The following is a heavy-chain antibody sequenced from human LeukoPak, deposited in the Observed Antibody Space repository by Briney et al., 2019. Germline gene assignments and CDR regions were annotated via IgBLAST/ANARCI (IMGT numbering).Heavy chain of an antibody. CDR3: ARATAGTTLFEGIDY. J-gene: IGHJ4*02. CDR1: GGSINNNY. V-gene: IGHV4-4*07. D-gene: IGHD1-1*01. Sequence: SETLSLTCTVSGGSINNNYWSWIRQPAGKGLEWIGRIYTSGSTNYNPSLKSRVTMSVDTSKNQFSLKLSSVTAADTAVYYCARATAGTTLFEGIDYWGQGTLVTVSS. CDR2: IYTSGST.